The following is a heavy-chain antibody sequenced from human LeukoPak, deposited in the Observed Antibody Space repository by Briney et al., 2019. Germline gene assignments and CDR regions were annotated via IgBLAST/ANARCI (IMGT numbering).Heavy chain of an antibody. CDR2: IYYSGST. CDR1: GGSISSGGYY. J-gene: IGHJ4*02. CDR3: ARNDYGGLDY. V-gene: IGHV4-31*03. D-gene: IGHD4-23*01. Sequence: SETLSLTCTVSGGSISSGGYYWSWIRQHPGKGLEWIGYIYYSGSTYYNPSLKSRVTISVDTSRNQFSLKLSSVTAADTAVYYCARNDYGGLDYWGQGTLVTVSS.